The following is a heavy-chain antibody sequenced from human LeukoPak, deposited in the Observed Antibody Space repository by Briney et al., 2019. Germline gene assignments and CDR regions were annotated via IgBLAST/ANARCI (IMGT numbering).Heavy chain of an antibody. CDR1: GFTVSSNY. J-gene: IGHJ4*02. D-gene: IGHD6-19*01. CDR2: IYSGGRT. CDR3: ARDLEGIAVAGTYY. V-gene: IGHV3-53*01. Sequence: PGGSLRLSCAASGFTVSSNYMIWVRQAPGKGLEWVSIIYSGGRTYYADSVKGRFTISRDNAKNSLYLQMNSLRAEDTAVYYCARDLEGIAVAGTYYWGQGTLVTVSS.